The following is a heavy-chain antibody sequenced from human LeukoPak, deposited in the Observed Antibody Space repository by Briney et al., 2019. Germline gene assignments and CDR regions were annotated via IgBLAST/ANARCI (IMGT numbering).Heavy chain of an antibody. V-gene: IGHV4-34*01. CDR2: INHSGST. CDR1: GGSFSGYH. J-gene: IGHJ3*02. CDR3: AGNWGLKDGGAFDI. D-gene: IGHD7-27*01. Sequence: SETLSLTCAVYGGSFSGYHWSWIRQPPGKGLEWIGEINHSGSTNYNPSLKSRVTISVDTSKNQFSLKLSSVTAADTAVYYCAGNWGLKDGGAFDIWGQGTMVTVSS.